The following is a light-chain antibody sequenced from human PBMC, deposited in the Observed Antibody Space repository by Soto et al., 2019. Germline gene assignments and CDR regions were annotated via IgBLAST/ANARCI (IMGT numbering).Light chain of an antibody. CDR2: GNS. V-gene: IGLV1-40*01. Sequence: QSVLTQPPSVSGAPGQRVTISCTGSSSNIGAGYDVHWYQQLPGTAPKLLIYGNSNRPSGVPDRFSGSKSGTSASLAITGLQAEXEADYYCQSYDSSLSGCYVFGTGTKVTVL. CDR1: SSNIGAGYD. CDR3: QSYDSSLSGCYV. J-gene: IGLJ1*01.